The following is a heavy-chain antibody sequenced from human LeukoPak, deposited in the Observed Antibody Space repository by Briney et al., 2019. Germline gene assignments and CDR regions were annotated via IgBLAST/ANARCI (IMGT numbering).Heavy chain of an antibody. V-gene: IGHV1-69*04. D-gene: IGHD3-22*01. CDR1: GGTFSSYA. J-gene: IGHJ5*02. CDR2: IIPILGIA. Sequence: RGASVNVSCTASGGTFSSYAISWVRQAPGQGLEWMGRIIPILGIANYAQKFQGRVTITADKSTSTAYMELSSLRSEDTAVYYCARSMANYYDSSGYYFPWGQGTLVTVSS. CDR3: ARSMANYYDSSGYYFP.